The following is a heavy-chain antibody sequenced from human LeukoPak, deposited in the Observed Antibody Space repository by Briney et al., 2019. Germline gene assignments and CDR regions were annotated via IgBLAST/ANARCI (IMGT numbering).Heavy chain of an antibody. J-gene: IGHJ4*02. CDR3: ARGGITMVRGVHY. CDR1: GGTFSSYA. D-gene: IGHD3-10*01. Sequence: ASVKVSCKASGGTFSSYAISWVRQAPGQGLEWMGRIIPILGTANYAQKFQGRVTITADKSTSTAYMELSSLRSEDTAVYYCARGGITMVRGVHYWGQGTLVTVSS. V-gene: IGHV1-69*04. CDR2: IIPILGTA.